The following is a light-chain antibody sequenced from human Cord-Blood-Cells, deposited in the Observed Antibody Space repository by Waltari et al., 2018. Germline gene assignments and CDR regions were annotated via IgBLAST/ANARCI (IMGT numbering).Light chain of an antibody. V-gene: IGKV3-15*01. CDR1: QGINID. Sequence: EIEMTQSPDTLSVSPGEVATLSCSASQGINIDLAWYHHKPGQAPRLLIYGASTSAACFPSSFIVSVSGTDFTLTISSLQAEDFGVYYCQQSKIWPAFGQGTKVEIK. J-gene: IGKJ1*01. CDR3: QQSKIWPA. CDR2: GAS.